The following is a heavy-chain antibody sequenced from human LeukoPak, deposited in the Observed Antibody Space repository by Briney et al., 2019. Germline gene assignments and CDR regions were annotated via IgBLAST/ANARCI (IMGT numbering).Heavy chain of an antibody. CDR1: GGSISSGAYY. CDR2: IYYSGST. CDR3: ARDRIVVVPAATYYYGMDV. V-gene: IGHV4-31*01. D-gene: IGHD2-2*01. Sequence: PSETLSLTCTVSGGSISSGAYYWSWIRQHPGKGLEWIGYIYYSGSTYYNPSLKSQITISVDTSKNQFSLKLSSVTAADTAVYYCARDRIVVVPAATYYYGMDVWGQGTTVTVSS. J-gene: IGHJ6*02.